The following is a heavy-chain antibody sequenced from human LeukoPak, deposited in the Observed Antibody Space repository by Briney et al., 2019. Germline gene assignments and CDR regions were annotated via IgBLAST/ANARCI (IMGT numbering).Heavy chain of an antibody. CDR3: AKDQNTVATAPFDY. J-gene: IGHJ4*02. D-gene: IGHD4-17*01. CDR2: INSAGST. CDR1: GFTFSSYA. V-gene: IGHV3-23*01. Sequence: PGGSLRLSCAASGFTFSSYAMSRVRQAPGKGLEWVSAINSAGSTYYGDSVRGRFTISRDNSKNVLYLQMNSLRAEDTALYYCAKDQNTVATAPFDYWGQGTLVTVSS.